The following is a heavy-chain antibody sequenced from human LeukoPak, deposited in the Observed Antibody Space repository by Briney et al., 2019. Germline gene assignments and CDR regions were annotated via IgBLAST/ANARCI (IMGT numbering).Heavy chain of an antibody. CDR3: ARYGTPWYVWNYGPSHNWFDP. CDR2: IPTSGST. J-gene: IGHJ5*02. V-gene: IGHV4-4*07. Sequence: SETLSLTCTVSGASISNYYWTWIRQPAGKGLEWIGRIPTSGSTDYNPSLKSRVTISIDTPQNQCSLKLTSVTAADTAVYYCARYGTPWYVWNYGPSHNWFDPWGLGTPVIVSS. D-gene: IGHD1-7*01. CDR1: GASISNYY.